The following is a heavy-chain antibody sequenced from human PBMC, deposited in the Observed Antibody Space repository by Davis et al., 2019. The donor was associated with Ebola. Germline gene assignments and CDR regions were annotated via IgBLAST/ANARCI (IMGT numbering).Heavy chain of an antibody. V-gene: IGHV3-66*01. Sequence: GESLKISCAASGFTVSSNYMSWVRQAPGKGLEWVSVIYSGGSTYYADSVKGRFTISRDNSKNTLYLQMNSLRAEDTAVYYCAKALRGMVQGVIGMWGQGTLVTVSS. CDR3: AKALRGMVQGVIGM. D-gene: IGHD3-10*01. CDR1: GFTVSSNY. CDR2: IYSGGST. J-gene: IGHJ4*02.